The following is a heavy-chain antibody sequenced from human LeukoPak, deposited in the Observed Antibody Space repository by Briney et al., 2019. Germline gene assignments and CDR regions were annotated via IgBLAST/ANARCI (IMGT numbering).Heavy chain of an antibody. V-gene: IGHV1-69*06. Sequence: LVKVSCKASGGTFSSYAISWVRQAPGQGLEWMGGIIPIFGTANYAQKFQGRVTITADKSTSTAYMELSSLRSEDTAVYYCARSPIKDIAAASYYFDYWGQGTLVTVSS. CDR2: IIPIFGTA. CDR3: ARSPIKDIAAASYYFDY. J-gene: IGHJ4*02. CDR1: GGTFSSYA. D-gene: IGHD6-13*01.